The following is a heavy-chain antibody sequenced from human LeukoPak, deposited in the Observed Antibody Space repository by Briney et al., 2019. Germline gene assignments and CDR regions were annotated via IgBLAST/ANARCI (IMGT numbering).Heavy chain of an antibody. V-gene: IGHV4-30-4*01. D-gene: IGHD1-1*01. CDR1: GGSISSGDYY. CDR2: IYYSGST. CDR3: ARADSGTGDAFDI. Sequence: SQTLSLTCTVSGGSISSGDYYWSWIRQPPGKGLEWIGYIYYSGSTYYNPSLKSRVTISVDTSKNQFSLKLSSVTAADTAVYYCARADSGTGDAFDIWGQGTMVTVSS. J-gene: IGHJ3*02.